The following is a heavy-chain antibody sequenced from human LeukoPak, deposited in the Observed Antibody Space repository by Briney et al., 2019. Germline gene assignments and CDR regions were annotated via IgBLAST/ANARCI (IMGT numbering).Heavy chain of an antibody. CDR3: ASLDY. J-gene: IGHJ4*02. V-gene: IGHV3-7*01. Sequence: GGSLRHSCAASGFTFSSSWMNWVRQAPGKGLEWVANIKQDGSEKYYVDSVKGRFTISRDNAKNSLYLQMNTLRAEDTAVYYCASLDYWGQGTLVTVSS. CDR2: IKQDGSEK. CDR1: GFTFSSSW.